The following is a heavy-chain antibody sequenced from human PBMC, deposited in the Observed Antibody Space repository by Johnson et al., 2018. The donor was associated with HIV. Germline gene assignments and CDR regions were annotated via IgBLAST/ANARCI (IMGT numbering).Heavy chain of an antibody. CDR1: GFTVSSNE. Sequence: QVQLVESGGGVVQPGRSLRLSCAASGFTVSSNEMSWVRQAPGKGLEWVAVISYDGSNKYYADSVKGRFTISRDNSKNTLYLQMNSLRAEDTAVYYCAKGFYDSSGTDSFHIWGQGTMVTVSS. J-gene: IGHJ3*02. V-gene: IGHV3-30*18. CDR2: ISYDGSNK. D-gene: IGHD3-22*01. CDR3: AKGFYDSSGTDSFHI.